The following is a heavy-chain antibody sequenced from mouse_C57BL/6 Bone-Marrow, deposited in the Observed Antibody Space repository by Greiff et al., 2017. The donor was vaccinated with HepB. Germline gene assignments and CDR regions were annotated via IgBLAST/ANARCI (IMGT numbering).Heavy chain of an antibody. D-gene: IGHD2-2*01. CDR3: APYGYDYWYFDV. Sequence: QVQLQQPGAELVKPGASVKMSCAASGYTFTSYWITWVKQRPGQVLEWIGDIYPGSGSTNYNEKFKSKATLTVDTSSSTAYMPLSSLTSEDSAVYYSAPYGYDYWYFDVWGTGTTVTVSS. J-gene: IGHJ1*03. CDR1: GYTFTSYW. V-gene: IGHV1-55*01. CDR2: IYPGSGST.